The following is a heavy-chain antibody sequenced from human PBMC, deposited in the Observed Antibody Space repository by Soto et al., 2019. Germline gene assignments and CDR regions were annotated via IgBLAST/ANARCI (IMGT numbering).Heavy chain of an antibody. CDR2: INHSGST. V-gene: IGHV4-34*01. D-gene: IGHD5-12*01. CDR3: ARIGLWLRLNGIDY. CDR1: GGSFSGYY. Sequence: QVQLQQWGAGLLKPSETLSLTCAVYGGSFSGYYWSWIRQPPGKGLEWIGEINHSGSTNYNPSLKGGGTLPFDTSKTHFSLKLGSVPAADTAVYYCARIGLWLRLNGIDYGGQGTLVTASS. J-gene: IGHJ4*02.